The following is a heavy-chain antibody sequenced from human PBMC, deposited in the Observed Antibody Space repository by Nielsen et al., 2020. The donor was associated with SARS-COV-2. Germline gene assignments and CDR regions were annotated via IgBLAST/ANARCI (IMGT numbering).Heavy chain of an antibody. Sequence: VRQMPGKGLEWVSYISSSSSYTNYADSVKGRFTISRDNAKNSLYLQMNSLRAEDTAVYYCARDRARYDFWSGYPYYYYGMDVWGQGTTVTVSS. CDR3: ARDRARYDFWSGYPYYYYGMDV. CDR2: ISSSSSYT. V-gene: IGHV3-11*05. J-gene: IGHJ6*02. D-gene: IGHD3-3*01.